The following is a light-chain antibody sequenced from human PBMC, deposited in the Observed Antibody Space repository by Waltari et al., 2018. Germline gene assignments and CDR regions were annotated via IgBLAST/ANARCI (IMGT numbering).Light chain of an antibody. V-gene: IGLV3-1*01. CDR3: QALGTGAWV. CDR2: QDT. Sequence: SYELTQPPSVSVSPGQTASITCSGDILGNKSASWYQQKPVQSPLLVIYQDTKRPSEIPERFSGSKSANAATLTITGTQAMDEADYYCQALGTGAWVFGGGTKLTVL. CDR1: ILGNKS. J-gene: IGLJ3*02.